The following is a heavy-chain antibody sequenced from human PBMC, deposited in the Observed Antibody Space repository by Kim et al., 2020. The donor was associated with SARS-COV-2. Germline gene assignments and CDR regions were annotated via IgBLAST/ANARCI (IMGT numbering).Heavy chain of an antibody. CDR2: IIPILGIA. Sequence: SVKVSCKASGGTFSSYAISWVRQAPGQGLEWMGRIIPILGIANYAQKFQGRVTITADKSTSTAYMELSSLRSEDTAVYYCARNVFSDPDSSSWYYFDYWGQGTLVTVSS. V-gene: IGHV1-69*04. J-gene: IGHJ4*02. CDR1: GGTFSSYA. CDR3: ARNVFSDPDSSSWYYFDY. D-gene: IGHD6-13*01.